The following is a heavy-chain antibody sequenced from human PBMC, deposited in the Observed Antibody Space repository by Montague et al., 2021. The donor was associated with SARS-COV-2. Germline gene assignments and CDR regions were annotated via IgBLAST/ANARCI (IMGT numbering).Heavy chain of an antibody. CDR3: PRITSITIFGVVSAFDI. J-gene: IGHJ3*02. CDR1: GGSISSGGYY. D-gene: IGHD3-3*01. Sequence: TLSLTCTVSGGSISSGGYYWSWIRQHPGKGLVWIGYIYYSGSTNYNPSIKSRVTISVDTSKNQFSLKLSSVTDADTAVYYCPRITSITIFGVVSAFDIWGQGTMVTVSS. CDR2: IYYSGST. V-gene: IGHV4-31*03.